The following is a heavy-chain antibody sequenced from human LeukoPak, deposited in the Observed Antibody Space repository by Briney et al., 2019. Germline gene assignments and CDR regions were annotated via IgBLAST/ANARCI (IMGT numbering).Heavy chain of an antibody. CDR3: AKIEYYYDSSGYYRHTFDY. D-gene: IGHD3-22*01. V-gene: IGHV3-9*01. CDR1: GFTFDDYA. CDR2: ISWNSGSI. J-gene: IGHJ4*02. Sequence: GGSLRLSCAASGFTFDDYAMHWVRQAPGKGLEWVSGISWNSGSIGYADSVKGRFTISRDNSKNTLYLQMNSLRAEDTAVYYCAKIEYYYDSSGYYRHTFDYWGQGTLVTVSS.